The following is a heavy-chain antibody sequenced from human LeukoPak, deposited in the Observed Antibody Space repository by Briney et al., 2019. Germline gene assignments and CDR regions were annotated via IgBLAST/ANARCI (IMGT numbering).Heavy chain of an antibody. Sequence: SVKVSCKASGGTFSSYAISWVRQAPGQRLEWMGRIIPILGIANYAQKFQGRVTITADKSTSTAYMELSSLRSEDTAVYYCARGGYYDSSGYYGYWGQGTLVTVSS. V-gene: IGHV1-69*04. J-gene: IGHJ4*02. CDR1: GGTFSSYA. CDR3: ARGGYYDSSGYYGY. D-gene: IGHD3-22*01. CDR2: IIPILGIA.